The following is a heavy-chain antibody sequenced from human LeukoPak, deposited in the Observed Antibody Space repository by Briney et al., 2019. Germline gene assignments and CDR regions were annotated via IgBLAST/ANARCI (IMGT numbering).Heavy chain of an antibody. CDR1: GFPFTSDG. Sequence: GGSLRLSCAASGFPFTSDGMSWVRHAPGKWLEWVSGIIGGGGGTYYADSVKGRFTISGDNSKKTLFLQMNSLRAEDTAVYYCAHGAMYQLDYWGQGTLVTVSS. D-gene: IGHD2-2*01. CDR3: AHGAMYQLDY. CDR2: IIGGGGGT. V-gene: IGHV3-23*01. J-gene: IGHJ4*02.